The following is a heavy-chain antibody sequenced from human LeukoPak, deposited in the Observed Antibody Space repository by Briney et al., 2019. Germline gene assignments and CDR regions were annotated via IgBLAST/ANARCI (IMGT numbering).Heavy chain of an antibody. V-gene: IGHV3-48*03. Sequence: GGSLRLSCAASGFTFSSYEMNWVRQAPGKGLEWVSYISSSGSTIYYADSVKGRFTISRDNSKNTLYLQMNSLRAEDTAVYYCARDLQWLAQLSYGMDVWGQGTTVTVSS. J-gene: IGHJ6*02. D-gene: IGHD6-19*01. CDR2: ISSSGSTI. CDR1: GFTFSSYE. CDR3: ARDLQWLAQLSYGMDV.